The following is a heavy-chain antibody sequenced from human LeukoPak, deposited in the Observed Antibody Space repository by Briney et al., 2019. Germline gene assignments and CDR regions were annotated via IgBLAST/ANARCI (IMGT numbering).Heavy chain of an antibody. J-gene: IGHJ4*02. Sequence: GGSLRLSCAASGFTFSSYAMHWVRQAPGKGLEWVAVISYDGSNKYYADSVKGRFTISRDNSKNTLYLQTNSLRAEDTAVYYCARARGYSYGYVDYWGQGTLVTVSS. CDR3: ARARGYSYGYVDY. V-gene: IGHV3-30*04. CDR2: ISYDGSNK. CDR1: GFTFSSYA. D-gene: IGHD5-18*01.